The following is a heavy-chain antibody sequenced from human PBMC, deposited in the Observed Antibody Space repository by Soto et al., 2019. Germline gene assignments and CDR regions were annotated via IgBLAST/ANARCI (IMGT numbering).Heavy chain of an antibody. Sequence: EVQLLESGGGLVQPGGSLRLSCAASGFTFSSYAMRWVRQAPVKGLEWVSAISGSGGSTYYADSVKGRFTISRGNSKNTLYLQMNSLRAEDTAVYCCARRGSGRYSDYWGQGTLVTVSS. CDR3: ARRGSGRYSDY. D-gene: IGHD1-26*01. V-gene: IGHV3-23*01. CDR2: ISGSGGST. CDR1: GFTFSSYA. J-gene: IGHJ4*02.